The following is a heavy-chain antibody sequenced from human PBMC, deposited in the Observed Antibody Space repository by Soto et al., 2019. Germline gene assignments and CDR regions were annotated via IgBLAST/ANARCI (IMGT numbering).Heavy chain of an antibody. CDR2: IYHSGGT. Sequence: QVHLKESGPGLVKPSQTLSLSCTVSGGSISSGDYYWNWIRQPPGKGLEWIGYIYHSGGTYYNPYLKSRVIMSLETSMNHFSLKLTSVTAADTAVYYCARLYDFDGSGIPYGMDVWGQGTTVTVSS. CDR1: GGSISSGDYY. CDR3: ARLYDFDGSGIPYGMDV. J-gene: IGHJ6*02. V-gene: IGHV4-30-4*01. D-gene: IGHD3-22*01.